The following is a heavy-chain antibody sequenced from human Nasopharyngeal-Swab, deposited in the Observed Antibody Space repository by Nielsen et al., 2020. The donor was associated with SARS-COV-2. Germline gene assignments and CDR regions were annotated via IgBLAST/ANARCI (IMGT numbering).Heavy chain of an antibody. J-gene: IGHJ4*02. V-gene: IGHV3-23*01. CDR2: FSGSGGTT. CDR1: GFTFSSSA. D-gene: IGHD3-22*01. Sequence: SCASSGFTFSSSAMSWVRQAPGKGLEWVSSFSGSGGTTYYTDAVKGRFTISRDNSKNTLYLQMNSLRAEDTAVYYCAKDLSYDSSGYYDYWGQGTLVTVSS. CDR3: AKDLSYDSSGYYDY.